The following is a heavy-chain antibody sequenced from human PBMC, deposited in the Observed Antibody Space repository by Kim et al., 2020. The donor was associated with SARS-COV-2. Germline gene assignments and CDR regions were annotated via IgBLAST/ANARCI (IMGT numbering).Heavy chain of an antibody. J-gene: IGHJ6*02. CDR3: TTAGVRGVKGYYYYGMDV. D-gene: IGHD3-10*01. V-gene: IGHV3-15*01. Sequence: KGRFTISRDDSKNPLYLQMNSLKTEDTAVYYCTTAGVRGVKGYYYYGMDVWGQGTTVTVSS.